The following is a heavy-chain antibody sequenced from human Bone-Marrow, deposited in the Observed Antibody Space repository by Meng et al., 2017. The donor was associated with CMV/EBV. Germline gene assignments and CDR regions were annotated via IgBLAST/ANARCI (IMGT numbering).Heavy chain of an antibody. V-gene: IGHV1-2*02. CDR3: ARELSGSSTSWPLDY. Sequence: ASVKVSCKASGYTFTGYYIHWVRQAPGQGLEWMGWINPNSGGTNYAQKFQGRVTMTRDTSISTAYMELSRLRSDDTAVYYCARELSGSSTSWPLDYWGQGTRVTVYS. D-gene: IGHD2-2*01. CDR2: INPNSGGT. J-gene: IGHJ4*02. CDR1: GYTFTGYY.